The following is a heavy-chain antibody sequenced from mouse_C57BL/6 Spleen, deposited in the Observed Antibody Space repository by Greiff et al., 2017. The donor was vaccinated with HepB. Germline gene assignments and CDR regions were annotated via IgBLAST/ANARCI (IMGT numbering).Heavy chain of an antibody. J-gene: IGHJ4*01. CDR1: GFNIKDYY. CDR3: ARSNYYGSSLYAMDY. D-gene: IGHD1-1*01. V-gene: IGHV14-2*01. CDR2: IDPEDGET. Sequence: EVKLMESGAELVKPGASVKLSCTASGFNIKDYYMHWVKQRTEQGLEWIGRIDPEDGETKYAPKFQGKATITADTSSNTAYLQLSSLTSEDTAVYYWARSNYYGSSLYAMDYWGQGTSVTVSS.